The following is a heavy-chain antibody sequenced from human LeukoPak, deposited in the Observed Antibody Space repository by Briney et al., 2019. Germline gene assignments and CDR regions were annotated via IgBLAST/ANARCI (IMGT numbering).Heavy chain of an antibody. J-gene: IGHJ6*02. CDR1: GFTFSSYA. CDR3: SRGRYGDYSRSGYYYGMDV. CDR2: ISFDGSNA. Sequence: GGSLRLSCVASGFTFSSYAMHWVRQAPGKGLEWVAVISFDGSNALYADSVKGRFTISRDISKSTLYMEMNSLKAEDSAIYYCSRGRYGDYSRSGYYYGMDVWGQGTTVTVSS. V-gene: IGHV3-30-3*01. D-gene: IGHD4-17*01.